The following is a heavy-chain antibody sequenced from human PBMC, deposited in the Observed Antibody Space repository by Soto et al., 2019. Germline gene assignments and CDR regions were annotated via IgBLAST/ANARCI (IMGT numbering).Heavy chain of an antibody. J-gene: IGHJ6*02. CDR2: IKSKIDGGTT. D-gene: IGHD2-2*01. CDR3: TTYCSSTSCDSYYYHTMDV. Sequence: EVQLVESGGGLVKPGGSLRLSCAASGINFSKAWMNWVRKAPGKGLEWVGRIKSKIDGGTTDYAAPVNGRFTISRDESKNTLYLQMNSLKTEDTAGYYCTTYCSSTSCDSYYYHTMDVWGQGTTVTVSS. CDR1: GINFSKAW. V-gene: IGHV3-15*07.